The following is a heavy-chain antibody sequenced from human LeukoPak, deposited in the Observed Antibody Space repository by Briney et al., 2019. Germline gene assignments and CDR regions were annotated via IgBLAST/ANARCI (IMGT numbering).Heavy chain of an antibody. J-gene: IGHJ4*02. CDR1: GFILNSYS. CDR3: ARNPRGTSPPDYFDC. D-gene: IGHD3-16*01. Sequence: GGSLRLSCAASGFILNSYSMNWVRQAPGKGLEWVSSISFRSSISYADSVKGRFTISRDNAKNSLYLQMNSLRAEDTAVYYCARNPRGTSPPDYFDCWGQGTLVTVSS. CDR2: ISFRSSI. V-gene: IGHV3-21*01.